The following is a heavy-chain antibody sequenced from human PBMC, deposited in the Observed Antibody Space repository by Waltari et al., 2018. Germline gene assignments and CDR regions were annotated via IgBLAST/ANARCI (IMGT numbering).Heavy chain of an antibody. CDR3: TRDSTDAFDI. CDR1: GFTFGDYA. V-gene: IGHV3-49*04. Sequence: EVQLVESGGGLVQPGRSLRLSCTASGFTFGDYAMSWVRQAPGKGLEWVGSIRSKAYGGTTEYAASVKGRFTISRDDSKSIAYLQMNSLKTEDTAVYYCTRDSTDAFDIWGQGTMVTVSS. J-gene: IGHJ3*02. D-gene: IGHD3-3*02. CDR2: IRSKAYGGTT.